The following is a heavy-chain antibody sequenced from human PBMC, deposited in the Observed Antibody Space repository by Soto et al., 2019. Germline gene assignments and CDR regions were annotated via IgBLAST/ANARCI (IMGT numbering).Heavy chain of an antibody. D-gene: IGHD1-1*01. Sequence: QIQLVQSGPEVNKPGPSVKVSCKASGYIVSNHGISWVRQTPGQPLQWMGWISAYNVKTFVAQKFQERVTVTADTSTKIANLEIMSLRPDDTAVYYCARETGGRGPTNFDYWGQGTLVTVSS. J-gene: IGHJ4*02. CDR2: ISAYNVKT. CDR1: GYIVSNHG. CDR3: ARETGGRGPTNFDY. V-gene: IGHV1-18*01.